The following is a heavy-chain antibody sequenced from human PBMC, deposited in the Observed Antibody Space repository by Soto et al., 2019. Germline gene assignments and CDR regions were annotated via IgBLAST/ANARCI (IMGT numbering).Heavy chain of an antibody. J-gene: IGHJ4*02. D-gene: IGHD1-26*01. CDR2: IHRDGVT. V-gene: IGHV4-4*02. Sequence: QVHLQESGPGLVKPSETLSLTCAISGGSTSSSDWWTWVRQPPGEGLAWIGEIHRDGVTNYNSSLKSRLTISLDQSRNEFSLSLPSVTAADAAVYFCAGRPEIHPRWGQGILVPVSS. CDR3: AGRPEIHPR. CDR1: GGSTSSSDW.